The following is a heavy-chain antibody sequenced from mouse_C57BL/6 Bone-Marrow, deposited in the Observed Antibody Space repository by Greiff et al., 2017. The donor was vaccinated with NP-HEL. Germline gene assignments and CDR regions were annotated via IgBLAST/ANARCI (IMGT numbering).Heavy chain of an antibody. J-gene: IGHJ2*01. V-gene: IGHV1-22*01. CDR2: INPNNGGT. CDR1: GYTFTDYN. D-gene: IGHD1-1*01. CDR3: ARSYYVSSSYYFDD. Sequence: EVQLQQSGPELVKPGASVKMSCTASGYTFTDYNMPWVKQSHGKSLEWIGYINPNNGGTSYNQKFKGKATLTVNKSSSTAYMELRSLTSEESAVYYWARSYYVSSSYYFDDWGQGTTLTVSS.